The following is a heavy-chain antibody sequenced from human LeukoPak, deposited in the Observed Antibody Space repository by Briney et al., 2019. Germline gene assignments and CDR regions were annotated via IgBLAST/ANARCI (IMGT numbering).Heavy chain of an antibody. CDR2: IIPIFGTA. Sequence: GSSVKVSCKASGGTFSSYAISWVRQAPGQGLEWMGGIIPIFGTANYAQKFQGGVTITTDESTSTAYMELSSLRSEDTAVYYCARGSIFGVVTSYYYYYMDVWGKGTTVTVSS. D-gene: IGHD3-3*01. CDR1: GGTFSSYA. CDR3: ARGSIFGVVTSYYYYYMDV. V-gene: IGHV1-69*05. J-gene: IGHJ6*03.